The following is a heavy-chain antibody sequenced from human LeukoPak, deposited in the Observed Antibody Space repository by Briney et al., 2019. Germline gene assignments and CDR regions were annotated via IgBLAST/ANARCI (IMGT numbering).Heavy chain of an antibody. Sequence: ASVKVFCKASGYTFTTYPIHWVRQAPGQRLEWMGWINAGNGNTKYSQKFQGRVTITRDSSASTAYMELSSLRSDDTAVYYCAIGLFGHYDILTGYSYWGQGTLVTVSS. CDR2: INAGNGNT. CDR3: AIGLFGHYDILTGYSY. V-gene: IGHV1-3*01. CDR1: GYTFTTYP. D-gene: IGHD3-9*01. J-gene: IGHJ4*02.